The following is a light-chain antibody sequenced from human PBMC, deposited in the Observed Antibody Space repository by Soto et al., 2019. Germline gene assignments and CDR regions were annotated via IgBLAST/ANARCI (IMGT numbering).Light chain of an antibody. V-gene: IGKV1-5*01. J-gene: IGKJ1*01. CDR2: DAS. Sequence: DIHITQSPSTLSASVGDRVSIPFRSSQSISSWLAWYQQKTGKAPKLLIYDASSLESGVPSRFSGSGSGTEFTLTISSLQPDDFATYYCQQFNSYSPGAFGQGTKVDI. CDR1: QSISSW. CDR3: QQFNSYSPGA.